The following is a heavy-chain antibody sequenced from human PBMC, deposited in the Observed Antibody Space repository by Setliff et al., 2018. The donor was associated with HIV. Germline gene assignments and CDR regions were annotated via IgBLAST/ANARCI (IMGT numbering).Heavy chain of an antibody. Sequence: LSLTCAVYGGSFSGFYWTWIRQPPGKGLEWIREIKHGGSANYNPSLKSRVTISVDGSTNQFSLKLGSVTAADAAVYYCARGAYCGGASCSLTRFDPWGQGTLVTVSS. J-gene: IGHJ5*02. CDR3: ARGAYCGGASCSLTRFDP. CDR1: GGSFSGFY. CDR2: IKHGGSA. V-gene: IGHV4-34*01. D-gene: IGHD2-15*01.